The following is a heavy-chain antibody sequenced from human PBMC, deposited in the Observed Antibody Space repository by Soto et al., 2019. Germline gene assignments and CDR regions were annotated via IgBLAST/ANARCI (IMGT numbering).Heavy chain of an antibody. CDR3: ARTDSSGYYADYYYYYGMDV. Sequence: GASVKVSCKASGYTFTSYAMHWVRQAPGQRLEWMGWINAGNGNTKYSQKFQGRVTITADESTSTAYMELSSLRSEDTAVYYCARTDSSGYYADYYYYYGMDVWGQGTTVTVSS. J-gene: IGHJ6*02. CDR1: GYTFTSYA. CDR2: INAGNGNT. V-gene: IGHV1-3*01. D-gene: IGHD3-22*01.